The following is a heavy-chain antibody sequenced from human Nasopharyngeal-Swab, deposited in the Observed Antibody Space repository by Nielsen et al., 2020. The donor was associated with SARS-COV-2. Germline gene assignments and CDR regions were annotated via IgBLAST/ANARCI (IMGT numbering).Heavy chain of an antibody. Sequence: GESLKISCAASGFTFSSYEMNWVRQAPGKGLEWVSYISSSGSTIYYADSVKGRFTISRATAKNSLYLQMNSLRAEDTAVYYCARKGLYDSSGYPFDPWGQGTLVTVSS. CDR2: ISSSGSTI. J-gene: IGHJ5*02. CDR3: ARKGLYDSSGYPFDP. V-gene: IGHV3-48*03. CDR1: GFTFSSYE. D-gene: IGHD3-22*01.